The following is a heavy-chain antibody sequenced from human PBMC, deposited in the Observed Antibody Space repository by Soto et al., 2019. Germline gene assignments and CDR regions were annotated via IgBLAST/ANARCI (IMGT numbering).Heavy chain of an antibody. J-gene: IGHJ4*02. CDR2: IYYSGST. Sequence: SETLSLTCTVSGASVSSGSYYWSWIRQPPQKGLEWIGNIYYSGSTYYNPSLKSRVSISVDTSKNQFSLNLSSVTAADTAVYYCASAVNYYESSGYFYVARIFDNWGQGTLVTVSS. V-gene: IGHV4-39*01. D-gene: IGHD3-22*01. CDR3: ASAVNYYESSGYFYVARIFDN. CDR1: GASVSSGSYY.